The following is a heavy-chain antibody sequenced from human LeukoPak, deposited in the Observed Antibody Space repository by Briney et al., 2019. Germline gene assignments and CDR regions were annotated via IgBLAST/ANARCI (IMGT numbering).Heavy chain of an antibody. D-gene: IGHD3-3*01. CDR3: ASGKGHDFWSGYLSWFDP. CDR2: VSSSSSTI. V-gene: IGHV3-48*04. CDR1: GLTFSSYS. Sequence: PGGSLRLSCVASGLTFSSYSMNWVRQAPGKGLEWISYVSSSSSTIYYADSVKGRFTISRDNAKNSPYLQMNSLRAEDTAVYYCASGKGHDFWSGYLSWFDPWGQGTLATVSS. J-gene: IGHJ5*02.